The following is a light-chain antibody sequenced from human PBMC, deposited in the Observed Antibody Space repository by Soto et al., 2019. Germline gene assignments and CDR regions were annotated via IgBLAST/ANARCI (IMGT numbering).Light chain of an antibody. J-gene: IGLJ2*01. CDR2: RNN. CDR1: SSNIGSNY. Sequence: QSVLTQPPSASVTPGQRVTISCSGSSSNIGSNYVYWYQQLPGTAPKLLIYRNNQRPSGVPDRFSGSKSGTSASLAISGLRSEDEADYYCAAWDDSLSGPRVFGGGTKVTVL. V-gene: IGLV1-47*01. CDR3: AAWDDSLSGPRV.